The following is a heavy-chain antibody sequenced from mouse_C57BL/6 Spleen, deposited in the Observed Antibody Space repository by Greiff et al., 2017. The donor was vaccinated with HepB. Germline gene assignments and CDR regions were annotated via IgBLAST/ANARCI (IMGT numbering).Heavy chain of an antibody. CDR1: GYTFTSYW. J-gene: IGHJ1*03. CDR2: IDPSDSYT. V-gene: IGHV1-69*01. Sequence: QVQLQQSGAELVMPGASVKLSCKASGYTFTSYWMHWVKQRPGQGLEWIGEIDPSDSYTNYNQKFKGKSTLTVDKSSSTAYMQLSSLTSEDSAVYYCARSLLTTVVATGYFDVWGTGTTVTVSS. CDR3: ARSLLTTVVATGYFDV. D-gene: IGHD1-1*01.